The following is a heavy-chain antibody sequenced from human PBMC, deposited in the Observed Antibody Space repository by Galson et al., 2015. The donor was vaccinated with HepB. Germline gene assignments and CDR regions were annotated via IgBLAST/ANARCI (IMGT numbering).Heavy chain of an antibody. D-gene: IGHD2-15*01. CDR3: AKDSCSGGSCYGDY. Sequence: SLRLSCAASGFTFSSYGMHWVRQAPGKGLEWVAVISYDGSNKYYADSVKGRFTISRDNSMNTLYLQMNSLRAEDTAVYYCAKDSCSGGSCYGDYWGQGTLVTVSS. J-gene: IGHJ4*02. CDR1: GFTFSSYG. V-gene: IGHV3-30*18. CDR2: ISYDGSNK.